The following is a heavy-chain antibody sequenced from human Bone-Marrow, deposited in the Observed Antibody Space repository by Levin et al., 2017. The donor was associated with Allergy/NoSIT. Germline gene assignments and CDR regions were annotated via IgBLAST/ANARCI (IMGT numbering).Heavy chain of an antibody. D-gene: IGHD3-10*01. Sequence: PGGSLRLSCAASGFTFRSYDMHWVRQATGKGLECVSTIGTAADTYYPDSARGRFTITRDNAKNSLYLQMNGLSAGDTAVYYCARYNYAYNAFDIWGQGTMVTVSS. J-gene: IGHJ3*02. CDR1: GFTFRSYD. V-gene: IGHV3-13*01. CDR2: IGTAADT. CDR3: ARYNYAYNAFDI.